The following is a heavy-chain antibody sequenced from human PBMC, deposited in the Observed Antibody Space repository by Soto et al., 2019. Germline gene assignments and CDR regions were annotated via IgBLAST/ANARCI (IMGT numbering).Heavy chain of an antibody. CDR2: ISSSGSTI. D-gene: IGHD2-15*01. Sequence: GGSLRLFCAASGFTFSSYEMNWVRQAPGKGLEWVSYISSSGSTIYYADSVKGRFTISRDNAKNSLYLQMNSLRAEDTAVYYCARDLPYCSGGSCYLPYYYYGMDVWGQGTTVTVSS. J-gene: IGHJ6*02. CDR1: GFTFSSYE. CDR3: ARDLPYCSGGSCYLPYYYYGMDV. V-gene: IGHV3-48*03.